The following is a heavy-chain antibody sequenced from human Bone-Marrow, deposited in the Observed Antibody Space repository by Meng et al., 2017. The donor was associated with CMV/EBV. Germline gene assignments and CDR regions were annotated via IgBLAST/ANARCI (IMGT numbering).Heavy chain of an antibody. CDR1: GGTFSSYA. CDR3: ARAPLGYSSGWYDY. CDR2: IIPILGIA. Sequence: SVKVFCKAAGGTFSSYAISWVRQAPGQGLEWMGGIIPILGIANYAQKFQGRVTITADKSTSTAYMELSRLRPEDTAVYYCARAPLGYSSGWYDYWGQGTLVTGFS. D-gene: IGHD6-19*01. J-gene: IGHJ4*02. V-gene: IGHV1-69*10.